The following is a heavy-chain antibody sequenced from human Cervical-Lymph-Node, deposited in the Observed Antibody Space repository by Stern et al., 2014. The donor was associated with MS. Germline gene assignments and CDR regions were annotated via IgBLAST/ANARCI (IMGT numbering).Heavy chain of an antibody. Sequence: VQLLQPGAEVKKPGESLKISCKTSGYSFSNFWIGWVRQKPGKGLEWMGIIYPEDSDTTYSPSFQGHVTISADESISTAYLQWRSLKASDTAMYYCVRRRDSDSYDTFDIWGQGTMLIVSS. V-gene: IGHV5-51*01. J-gene: IGHJ3*02. CDR1: GYSFSNFW. D-gene: IGHD3-22*01. CDR2: IYPEDSDT. CDR3: VRRRDSDSYDTFDI.